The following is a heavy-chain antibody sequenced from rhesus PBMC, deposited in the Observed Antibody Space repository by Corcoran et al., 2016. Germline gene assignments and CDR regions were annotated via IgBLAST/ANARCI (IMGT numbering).Heavy chain of an antibody. Sequence: EVQLVESGGGLAKPGGSLRLSCAASGCTFSDYYMDWVRQASGKGLEWVSRISNGGGNTWYADYVKGSFTISRENAKNTLYLQMDGLGAEDTAVYYCARDKRYYDSGYYLDYWGQGVLVTVSS. J-gene: IGHJ4*01. CDR1: GCTFSDYY. CDR3: ARDKRYYDSGYYLDY. CDR2: ISNGGGNT. V-gene: IGHV3-178*01. D-gene: IGHD3-28*01.